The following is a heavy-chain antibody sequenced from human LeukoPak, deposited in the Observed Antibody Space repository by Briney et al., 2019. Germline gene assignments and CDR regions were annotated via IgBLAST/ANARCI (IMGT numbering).Heavy chain of an antibody. CDR3: ARDRTVTTSIPYGMDV. D-gene: IGHD4-17*01. V-gene: IGHV3-21*01. J-gene: IGHJ6*02. Sequence: KSGGSLRLSCAASGFTFSSYSMNWVRQAPGKGLEWVSSISSSSSYIYYADSVKGRFTISRDNAKNSLYLQMNSLRAEDTAVYYCARDRTVTTSIPYGMDVWGQGTTATVSS. CDR1: GFTFSSYS. CDR2: ISSSSSYI.